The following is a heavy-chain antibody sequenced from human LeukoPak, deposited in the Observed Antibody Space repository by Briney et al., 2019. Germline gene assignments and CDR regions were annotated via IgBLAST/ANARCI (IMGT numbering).Heavy chain of an antibody. Sequence: GESLKISCSGSCCSSTSYWIGWERQMPGKGLEWMGGIYPGDSDTRYSPSFQGQVTITANKSISTAYLQWSTLKAPDTPMYYSARPLMGSSWDYGGQGTLVTVSS. D-gene: IGHD6-13*01. CDR2: IYPGDSDT. J-gene: IGHJ4*02. V-gene: IGHV5-51*01. CDR3: ARPLMGSSWDY. CDR1: CCSSTSYW.